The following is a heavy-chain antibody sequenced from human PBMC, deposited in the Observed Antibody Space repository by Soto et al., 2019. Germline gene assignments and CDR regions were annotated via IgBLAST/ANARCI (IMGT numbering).Heavy chain of an antibody. CDR2: ISGTGIDI. CDR3: ARERVVNYTDYYFDY. CDR1: GFEFSSFK. D-gene: IGHD3-16*02. J-gene: IGHJ4*01. Sequence: GTLKPSCAASGFEFSSFKMKRVRQAPRRGLEWVSSISGTGIDIHFADSVKGRFVISRDNAKTSLYLQMNSLRPEDTAVYYCARERVVNYTDYYFDYWGHGTLVTVSS. V-gene: IGHV3-21*01.